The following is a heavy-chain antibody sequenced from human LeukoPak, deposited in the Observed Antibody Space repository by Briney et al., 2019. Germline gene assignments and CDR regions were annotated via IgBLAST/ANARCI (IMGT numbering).Heavy chain of an antibody. CDR3: AGGINDCTNGVCLRRFDP. J-gene: IGHJ5*02. V-gene: IGHV3-21*01. Sequence: PGGSLRLSCAAYEFMFSSFGMNWVRQAPGKGLEWVSSISSGSEYIYYSDSVKGRFTISRDNAEKSLFLQMNSLRAEDTAVYYCAGGINDCTNGVCLRRFDPWGQGTLVTVSS. CDR2: ISSGSEYI. D-gene: IGHD2-8*01. CDR1: EFMFSSFG.